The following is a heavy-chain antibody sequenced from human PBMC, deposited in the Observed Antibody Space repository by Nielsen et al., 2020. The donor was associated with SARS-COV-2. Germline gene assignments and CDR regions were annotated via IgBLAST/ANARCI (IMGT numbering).Heavy chain of an antibody. CDR2: ISYDGSNK. CDR3: ARDSSGWYALTTYYYYGMDV. Sequence: LRLSCAASGFTFSSYAMHWVRQAPGKGLEWVAVISYDGSNKYYADSVKGRFTISRDNSKNTLYLQMNSLRAEDTAVYYCARDSSGWYALTTYYYYGMDVWGQGTTVTVSS. J-gene: IGHJ6*02. D-gene: IGHD6-19*01. V-gene: IGHV3-30-3*01. CDR1: GFTFSSYA.